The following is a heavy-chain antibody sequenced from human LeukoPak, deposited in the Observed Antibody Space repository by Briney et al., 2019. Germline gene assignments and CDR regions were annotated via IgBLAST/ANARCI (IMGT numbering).Heavy chain of an antibody. CDR1: GFPFSSFA. V-gene: IGHV3-21*01. CDR3: ALDSRGLFDY. Sequence: PGGSLRLSCTASGFPFSSFAMSWVRQAPGKGLEWVSSISSSSSYIYYADPVKGRFTISRDNAKNSLYLQMNSLRAEDTAVYYCALDSRGLFDYWGQGTLVTVSS. J-gene: IGHJ4*02. D-gene: IGHD3-3*01. CDR2: ISSSSSYI.